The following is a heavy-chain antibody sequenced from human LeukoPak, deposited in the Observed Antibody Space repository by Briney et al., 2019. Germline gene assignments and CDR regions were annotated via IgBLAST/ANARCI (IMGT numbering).Heavy chain of an antibody. J-gene: IGHJ4*02. CDR3: VSRLVPGLR. V-gene: IGHV3-7*01. CDR2: IKGDGSQK. CDR1: GSTFSECW. Sequence: GGSLRLSCAVSGSTFSECWMSWVRQAPGKGLEWVANIKGDGSQKYYVDSVKGRFTISRDNAKNSLYLQMNSLRADDTVVYYCVSRLVPGLRWGQGTLVTVSS. D-gene: IGHD4-11*01.